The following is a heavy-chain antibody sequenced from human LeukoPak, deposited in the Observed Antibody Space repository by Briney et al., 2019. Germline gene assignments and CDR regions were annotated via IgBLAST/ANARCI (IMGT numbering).Heavy chain of an antibody. D-gene: IGHD3-3*01. CDR3: ASYYDFWSGLDY. Sequence: PSETLSLTCTVSGGSISSSSYYWGWIRQPPGKGLEWIGSIYYSGSTYYNPSLKSRVTISVDTSKNQFSLKLSSVTAADTAVYYCASYYDFWSGLDYWGHGTLVTVSS. CDR1: GGSISSSSYY. J-gene: IGHJ4*01. V-gene: IGHV4-39*01. CDR2: IYYSGST.